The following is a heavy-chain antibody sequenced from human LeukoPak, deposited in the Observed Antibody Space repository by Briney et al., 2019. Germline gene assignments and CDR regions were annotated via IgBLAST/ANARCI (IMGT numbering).Heavy chain of an antibody. CDR1: GFTFSRYS. J-gene: IGHJ4*02. D-gene: IGHD3-22*01. Sequence: GGSLRLSCAASGFTFSRYSMNWVRQAPGKGLEWVSYISSSSSTIYYADSVKGRFTISRDNAKNSLYLQMNSLRAEDTAVYYCARVQYYDSSGNDYWGQGTLVTVSS. V-gene: IGHV3-48*01. CDR3: ARVQYYDSSGNDY. CDR2: ISSSSSTI.